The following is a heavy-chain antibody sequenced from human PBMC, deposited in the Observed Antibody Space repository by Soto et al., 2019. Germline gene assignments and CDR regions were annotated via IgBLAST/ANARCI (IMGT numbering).Heavy chain of an antibody. D-gene: IGHD4-17*01. CDR1: GGTFSSYA. V-gene: IGHV1-69*01. Sequence: QVQLVQSGAEVKKPGSSVKVSCKASGGTFSSYAISWVRQAPGQGLEWMGGIIPIFGTANYAQQFQGRGTITADESTSTADMELSSLRSEATAVYYCARERTRLRKGGGGGRYYYYGMDVWGQGTTVTVSS. CDR2: IIPIFGTA. J-gene: IGHJ6*02. CDR3: ARERTRLRKGGGGGRYYYYGMDV.